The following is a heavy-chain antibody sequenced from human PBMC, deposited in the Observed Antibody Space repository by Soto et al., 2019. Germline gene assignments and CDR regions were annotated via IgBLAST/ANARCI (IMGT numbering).Heavy chain of an antibody. CDR2: IYYSGSA. V-gene: IGHV4-39*01. D-gene: IGHD3-10*01. CDR3: ARTYYYRSGTYFAWFDP. CDR1: GGSISSDTYY. Sequence: SETLSLTCTVSGGSISSDTYYWGWIRQPPGKGLEWIGSIYYSGSANYNPSLKSRVTMSVDTPRNQFSLKLSSVTAADTAVYFCARTYYYRSGTYFAWFDPWGQGTLVTVSS. J-gene: IGHJ5*02.